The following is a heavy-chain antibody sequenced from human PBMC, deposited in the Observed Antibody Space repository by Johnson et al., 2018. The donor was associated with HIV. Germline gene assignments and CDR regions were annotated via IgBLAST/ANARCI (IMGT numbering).Heavy chain of an antibody. D-gene: IGHD6-6*01. Sequence: QVQLVESGGGVVQPGRSLRLSCAASGFTFSSYGMHWVRQAPGKGLEWVALIWYDGTNKYYADSVKGRFTISRDNSKNTLYLQMNSLRAEDTAVYYCAKAYYSSSSLGAFDGWGQGTLVTVSS. V-gene: IGHV3-33*06. CDR1: GFTFSSYG. CDR3: AKAYYSSSSLGAFDG. J-gene: IGHJ3*01. CDR2: IWYDGTNK.